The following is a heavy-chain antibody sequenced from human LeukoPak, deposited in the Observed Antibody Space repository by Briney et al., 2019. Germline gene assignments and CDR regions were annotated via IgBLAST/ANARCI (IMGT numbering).Heavy chain of an antibody. CDR3: AKAHDFWSGYSRLNNWFDP. V-gene: IGHV3-23*01. J-gene: IGHJ5*02. CDR1: GFIFSSYA. D-gene: IGHD3-3*01. Sequence: GGSLRLSCAASGFIFSSYAMSWVRQAPGKGLEWVSAISGSGGSTYYADSVKGRFTISRDNSKNTLYLQMNSLRAEDTAVYYCAKAHDFWSGYSRLNNWFDPWGQGTLVTVSS. CDR2: ISGSGGST.